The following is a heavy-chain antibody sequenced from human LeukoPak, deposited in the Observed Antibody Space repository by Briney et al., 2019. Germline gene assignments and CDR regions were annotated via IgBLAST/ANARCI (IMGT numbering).Heavy chain of an antibody. D-gene: IGHD1-26*01. CDR2: INTNTGNP. J-gene: IGHJ4*02. CDR3: AREGGYSGSYSEDY. CDR1: GYTFTRDS. Sequence: GASVKVSCKASGYTFTRDSINWVRQAPGQGLEWMGWINTNTGNPTYAQGFTGRFVFSLDTSVSTAYLQISSLKAEDTAVYYCAREGGYSGSYSEDYWGQGTLVTVSS. V-gene: IGHV7-4-1*02.